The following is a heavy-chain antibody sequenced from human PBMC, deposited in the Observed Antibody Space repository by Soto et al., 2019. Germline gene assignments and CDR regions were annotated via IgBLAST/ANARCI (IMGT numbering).Heavy chain of an antibody. V-gene: IGHV4-39*01. CDR1: GGSISSSSYY. CDR2: IYYSGST. Sequence: SETLSLTCTVSGGSISSSSYYWGWIRQPPGKGLEWIGSIYYSGSTYYNPSLKSRVTISVDTSKNQFSLKLSSVTAADTAVYYCARRYSSGWYDYWGQGTQVTVSS. D-gene: IGHD6-19*01. J-gene: IGHJ4*02. CDR3: ARRYSSGWYDY.